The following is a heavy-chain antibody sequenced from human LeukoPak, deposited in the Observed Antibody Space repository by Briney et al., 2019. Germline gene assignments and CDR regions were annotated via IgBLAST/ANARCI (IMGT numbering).Heavy chain of an antibody. Sequence: ASVKVSCKASGYTFTSYDMHWVRQATGQGLEWMGWMNPNSGNTGYAQKFQGRVTITRNTSISTAYMEVSSLRSEDTAVYYCARGPPVPAAPHDAFDIWGQGTMVPVSS. CDR1: GYTFTSYD. CDR2: MNPNSGNT. D-gene: IGHD2-2*01. J-gene: IGHJ3*02. CDR3: ARGPPVPAAPHDAFDI. V-gene: IGHV1-8*03.